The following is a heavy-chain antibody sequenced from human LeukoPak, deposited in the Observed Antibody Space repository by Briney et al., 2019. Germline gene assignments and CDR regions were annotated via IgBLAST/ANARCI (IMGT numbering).Heavy chain of an antibody. CDR3: AKDMDSSAWYYFDS. CDR1: GFTFSSYA. CDR2: VSGSGDST. V-gene: IGHV3-23*01. Sequence: QPGGSLRLSCAASGFTFSSYAMSWVRQAPGKGLEWVSGVSGSGDSTYYADSVKGRFTISRDNSKNTLYLQMNSLRAEDTAVYYCAKDMDSSAWYYFDSWGQGTLVTVSS. J-gene: IGHJ4*02. D-gene: IGHD6-19*01.